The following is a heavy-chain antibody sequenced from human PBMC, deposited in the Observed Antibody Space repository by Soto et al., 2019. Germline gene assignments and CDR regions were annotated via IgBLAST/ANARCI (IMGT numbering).Heavy chain of an antibody. D-gene: IGHD3-22*01. CDR2: IYSGGYT. CDR1: GFTVSNNY. J-gene: IGHJ4*02. Sequence: GGSLRLSCAVSGFTVSNNYMSWVRQAPGKGLEGVSVIYSGGYTAYGDSVKGRFTISRDNSKNTLYLQMDSLRAEDTAVYYCAKNRGIIMIVESWGQGTLVTSPQ. V-gene: IGHV3-53*01. CDR3: AKNRGIIMIVES.